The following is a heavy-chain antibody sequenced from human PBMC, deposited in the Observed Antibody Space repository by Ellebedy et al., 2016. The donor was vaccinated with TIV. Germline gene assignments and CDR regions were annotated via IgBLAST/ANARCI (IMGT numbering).Heavy chain of an antibody. Sequence: GESLKISCTASGFTVGNNYMNWLRQAPGKGLEWVSLIYSGGDTVYADSVKGRFTISRDSSKNTLYLQMNSLRVEDTAIYFCAKDSGRSGWISDYWGQGTLVTVSS. D-gene: IGHD3-10*01. CDR1: GFTVGNNY. J-gene: IGHJ4*02. CDR3: AKDSGRSGWISDY. CDR2: IYSGGDT. V-gene: IGHV3-53*01.